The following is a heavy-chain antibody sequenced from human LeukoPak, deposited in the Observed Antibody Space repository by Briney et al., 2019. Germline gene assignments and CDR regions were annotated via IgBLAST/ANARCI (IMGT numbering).Heavy chain of an antibody. Sequence: KVSCKASGYTFTSYGISWVRQAPGQGLEWMGWISAYNGNTNYAQKLQGRVTMTTDTSTSTAYMELRSLRSDDTAVYYCASKKRSGSSWYYFDYWGQGTLVTVSS. CDR2: ISAYNGNT. J-gene: IGHJ4*02. V-gene: IGHV1-18*01. CDR1: GYTFTSYG. CDR3: ASKKRSGSSWYYFDY. D-gene: IGHD6-13*01.